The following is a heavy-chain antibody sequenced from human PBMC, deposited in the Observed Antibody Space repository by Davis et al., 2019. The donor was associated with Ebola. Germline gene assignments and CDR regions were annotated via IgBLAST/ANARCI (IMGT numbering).Heavy chain of an antibody. V-gene: IGHV5-10-1*01. J-gene: IGHJ6*03. CDR3: ARHPVLQIWLSPYYYMDV. Sequence: GASLKISCKGSGYGFTDYWISWVRQMPGKGLEWLGMIDPSNSYINSRPSFHGHVTISTDKSISTAYLQWSSLRASDTAIYYCARHPVLQIWLSPYYYMDVWGKGTTVTVSS. CDR1: GYGFTDYW. CDR2: IDPSNSYI. D-gene: IGHD5-18*01.